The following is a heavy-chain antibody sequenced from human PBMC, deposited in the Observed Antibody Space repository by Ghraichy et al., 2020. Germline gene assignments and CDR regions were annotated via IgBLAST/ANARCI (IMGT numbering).Heavy chain of an antibody. V-gene: IGHV4-59*08. D-gene: IGHD3-22*01. CDR1: GGSINSYY. J-gene: IGHJ4*02. Sequence: SETLSLTCTVSGGSINSYYWSWIRQPPGKGLEWIGYIYYSGSTNYNPSLKSRVTISVDTSKNQFSLKLSSMTAADTAVYYCARTITMTKYYFDYWGQGTLATVSS. CDR3: ARTITMTKYYFDY. CDR2: IYYSGST.